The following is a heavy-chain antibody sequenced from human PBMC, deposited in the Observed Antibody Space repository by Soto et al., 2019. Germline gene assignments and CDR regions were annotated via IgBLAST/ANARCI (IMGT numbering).Heavy chain of an antibody. Sequence: SGPTLVNPTQTLTLTCTFSGFSLSTSGVGIGWIRQPPVKALEWLALIYWNDDKRYNPSLKSRPTITKYTSKNQVVLTMTNMDPVDTATYYCAHRPKDYYGMDVWGQGTTVTVSS. CDR1: GFSLSTSGVG. V-gene: IGHV2-5*01. J-gene: IGHJ6*02. CDR2: IYWNDDK. CDR3: AHRPKDYYGMDV.